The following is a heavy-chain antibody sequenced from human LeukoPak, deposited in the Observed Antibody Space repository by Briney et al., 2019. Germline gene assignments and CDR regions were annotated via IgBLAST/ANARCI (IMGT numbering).Heavy chain of an antibody. Sequence: ASVKVSCKASGRTFSSYAISWVRQAPGQGLEWMGRIIPILGIANYAQKFQGSVTITADKSTSTAYMELSSLRSEDTAVYYCARDRYYGPWGQGTLVTVSS. CDR3: ARDRYYGP. CDR1: GRTFSSYA. CDR2: IIPILGIA. D-gene: IGHD3-10*01. J-gene: IGHJ5*02. V-gene: IGHV1-69*04.